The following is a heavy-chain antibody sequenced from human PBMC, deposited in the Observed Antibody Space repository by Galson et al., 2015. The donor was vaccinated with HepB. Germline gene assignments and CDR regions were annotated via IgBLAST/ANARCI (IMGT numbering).Heavy chain of an antibody. V-gene: IGHV1-2*04. CDR3: VRASRFLDDAFDI. CDR1: GYTFTGYY. D-gene: IGHD3-3*01. CDR2: INPNSGGT. J-gene: IGHJ3*02. Sequence: SVKVSCKASGYTFTGYYMHWVRQAPGQGLEWMGWINPNSGGTNYAQKFQGWVTMTRDTSISTAYMELSRLRSDDTAVYYCVRASRFLDDAFDIWGQGTMVTVSS.